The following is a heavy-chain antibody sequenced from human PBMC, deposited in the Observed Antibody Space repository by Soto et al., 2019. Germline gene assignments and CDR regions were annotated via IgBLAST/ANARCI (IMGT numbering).Heavy chain of an antibody. D-gene: IGHD6-19*01. CDR2: INHSGST. CDR3: ARAKWLANYYYYGMDV. V-gene: IGHV4-39*07. J-gene: IGHJ6*02. CDR1: GGSISSGGYY. Sequence: PSETLSLTCTVSGGSISSGGYYWSWIRPPPGKGLEWIGEINHSGSTNYNPSLKSRVTISVDTSKNQFSLKLSSVTAADTAVYYCARAKWLANYYYYGMDVWGQGTTVTVSS.